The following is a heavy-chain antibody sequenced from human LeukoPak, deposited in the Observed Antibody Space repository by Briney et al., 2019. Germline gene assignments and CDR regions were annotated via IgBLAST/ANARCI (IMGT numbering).Heavy chain of an antibody. Sequence: GGSLRLSCAASGFTFSSYGMHWVRQAPGKGLEGVAFIRYDGSNKYYTDSVKGRFTISRDNSKNTLYLQINSLRAEDTAVYYCAKGPGSRVDYWGQGTLVTVSS. V-gene: IGHV3-30*02. D-gene: IGHD3-10*01. CDR3: AKGPGSRVDY. J-gene: IGHJ4*02. CDR2: IRYDGSNK. CDR1: GFTFSSYG.